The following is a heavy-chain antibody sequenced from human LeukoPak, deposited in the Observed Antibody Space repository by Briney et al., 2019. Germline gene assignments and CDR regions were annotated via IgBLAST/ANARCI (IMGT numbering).Heavy chain of an antibody. J-gene: IGHJ3*02. CDR1: GYTFTSYS. CDR2: SSPYNGNT. Sequence: ASVKVSCKTSGYTFTSYSISWVRQAPGQGLEWMGWSSPYNGNTNYAQKLQGRVTMTTDTSTSIAYMELRSLRSDDTADYYCARGGRWELPRPYAFDIWGQGTMVTVSS. D-gene: IGHD1-26*01. CDR3: ARGGRWELPRPYAFDI. V-gene: IGHV1-18*01.